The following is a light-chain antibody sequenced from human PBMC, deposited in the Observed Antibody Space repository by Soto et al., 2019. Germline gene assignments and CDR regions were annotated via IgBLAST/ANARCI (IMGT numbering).Light chain of an antibody. CDR3: QQYYSNPIT. J-gene: IGKJ5*01. Sequence: DIVMTQSPDSLAVSLGDRAAINCKSSQSVLYSSNNKNYLAWYQQKPGQPPKLVIYWASTRESGVPDRFSGSGSGTDFTLTISSLQAEDVAVYYCQQYYSNPITFGQGTRLEIK. CDR1: QSVLYSSNNKNY. CDR2: WAS. V-gene: IGKV4-1*01.